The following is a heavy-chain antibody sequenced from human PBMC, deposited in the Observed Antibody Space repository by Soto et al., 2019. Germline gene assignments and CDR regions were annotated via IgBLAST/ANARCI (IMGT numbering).Heavy chain of an antibody. D-gene: IGHD1-26*01. V-gene: IGHV3-23*01. CDR3: ARAGWGIVLFSYIQH. J-gene: IGHJ1*01. CDR1: GFNFGDYA. Sequence: GGSLRLSCASSGFNFGDYAMIWVRQAPGKGLEWVSGISGSGGTTNYADSVKGRFTISRDNSKNTLYLQMNSLTAEDTAAYFCARAGWGIVLFSYIQHWGQGTLVTVSS. CDR2: ISGSGGTT.